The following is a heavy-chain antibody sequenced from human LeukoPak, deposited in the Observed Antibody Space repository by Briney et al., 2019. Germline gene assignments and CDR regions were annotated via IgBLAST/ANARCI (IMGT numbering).Heavy chain of an antibody. CDR1: GFTFSSYW. Sequence: PGGSLRLSCAASGFTFSSYWMSWVRQAPGKGLEWVANIKQDGSEKYYVDSVKGRFTISRDNAKNSLYLQMNSLRAEDTAVYYCARVGAPLGPSFFQHWGQGTLVTVSS. D-gene: IGHD1-26*01. CDR2: IKQDGSEK. J-gene: IGHJ1*01. CDR3: ARVGAPLGPSFFQH. V-gene: IGHV3-7*01.